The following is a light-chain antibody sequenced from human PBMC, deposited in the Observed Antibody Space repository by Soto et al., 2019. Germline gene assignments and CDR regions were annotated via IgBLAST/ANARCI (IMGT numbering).Light chain of an antibody. CDR1: QSVSIN. CDR2: AAS. J-gene: IGKJ1*01. V-gene: IGKV3-15*01. CDR3: NKYHNWPWT. Sequence: IVMTQSPATLSVSPGDRATLSCRASQSVSINLAWYQQKPGQVPRLLIYAASTRATAIPARFSGSGSETDFTLTISSLQSEEFAVYYCNKYHNWPWTVGKGNKVDIK.